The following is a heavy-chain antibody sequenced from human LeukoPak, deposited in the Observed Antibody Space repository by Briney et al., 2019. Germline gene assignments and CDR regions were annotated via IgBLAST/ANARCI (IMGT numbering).Heavy chain of an antibody. CDR2: ISGSGDNT. V-gene: IGHV3-23*01. CDR1: GFTFSTYV. D-gene: IGHD3-9*01. CDR3: AKGSGYDTDFDY. J-gene: IGHJ4*02. Sequence: GGSLRLSCAAPGFTFSTYVMSWVRQAPGKGLEWVSGISGSGDNTYYADSVKGRFTISRDNSKNTLYLQMNSLRAEDTAVYYCAKGSGYDTDFDYWGQGTLVSVSS.